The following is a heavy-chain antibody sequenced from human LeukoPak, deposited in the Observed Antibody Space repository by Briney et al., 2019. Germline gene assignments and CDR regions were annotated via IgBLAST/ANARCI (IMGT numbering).Heavy chain of an antibody. CDR2: INHSGST. V-gene: IGHV4-34*01. CDR1: GGSFSGYY. CDR3: ARAKEYGYNYGPGFGFDP. D-gene: IGHD5-18*01. J-gene: IGHJ5*02. Sequence: SETLSLTCAVYGGSFSGYYWGWIRKPPGKGLEWIGEINHSGSTNYGPSLKSRVTISVDTSKKQISLKLSSVTAADTAVYYCARAKEYGYNYGPGFGFDPWGQGTLVTVSS.